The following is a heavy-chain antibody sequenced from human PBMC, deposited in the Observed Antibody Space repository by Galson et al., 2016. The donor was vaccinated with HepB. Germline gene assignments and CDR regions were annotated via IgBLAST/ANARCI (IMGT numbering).Heavy chain of an antibody. CDR2: IKPDGTTK. Sequence: CAASGFSFGNSWMTWVRQAPEKGLEWVANIKPDGTTKNYVGSVRGRFTIARDNAKNSLYLQMNSLRPEDTATYYCARPVSADEGLGNWGQGTLVTVS. CDR3: ARPVSADEGLGN. J-gene: IGHJ4*02. D-gene: IGHD2-8*01. V-gene: IGHV3-7*01. CDR1: GFSFGNSW.